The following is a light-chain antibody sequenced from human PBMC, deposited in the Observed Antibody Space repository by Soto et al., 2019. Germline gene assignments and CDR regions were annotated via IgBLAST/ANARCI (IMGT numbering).Light chain of an antibody. CDR1: QSVSSSY. CDR2: GAS. J-gene: IGKJ4*01. V-gene: IGKV3-20*01. CDR3: QLYDHSPLT. Sequence: EIVLTQSPGTLSLSPGERATLSCRASQSVSSSYLAWYQQKPGQAPRLLIYGASSRATGIPDRFSGSGSGTDYTLTISRLQHRDFAVYYFQLYDHSPLTFGGGTKVEIK.